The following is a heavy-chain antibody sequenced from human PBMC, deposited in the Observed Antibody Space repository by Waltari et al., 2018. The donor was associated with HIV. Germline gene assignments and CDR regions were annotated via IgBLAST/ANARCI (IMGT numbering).Heavy chain of an antibody. Sequence: QVQLQESGPGLVKPSETLSLTCTASGGSISSYYWSWIRQPPGKGLEWIGYIYYSGSTNYNPSLKSRVTISVDTSKNQFSLKLSSVTAADTAVYYCARSRRLDYGGNYGMDVWGQGTTVTVSS. CDR3: ARSRRLDYGGNYGMDV. CDR1: GGSISSYY. J-gene: IGHJ6*02. D-gene: IGHD4-17*01. V-gene: IGHV4-59*01. CDR2: IYYSGST.